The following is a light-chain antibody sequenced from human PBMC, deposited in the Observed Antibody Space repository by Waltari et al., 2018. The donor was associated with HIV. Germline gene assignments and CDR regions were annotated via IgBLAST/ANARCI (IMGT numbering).Light chain of an antibody. V-gene: IGKV1-12*01. CDR3: QQGNSFPRT. Sequence: DVQMTQSPSFVSASVGDRVIITCRASQSIRSWLAWYQQKPGKAPKLLIYAASTLQSGVPSRFSGSGSGTDFTLTISSLQPKDFATYYCQQGNSFPRTFGQGTKVEIK. J-gene: IGKJ1*01. CDR2: AAS. CDR1: QSIRSW.